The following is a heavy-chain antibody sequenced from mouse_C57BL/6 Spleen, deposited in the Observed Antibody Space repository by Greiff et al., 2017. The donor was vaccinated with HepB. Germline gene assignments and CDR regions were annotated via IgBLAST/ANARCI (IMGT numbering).Heavy chain of an antibody. J-gene: IGHJ1*03. V-gene: IGHV1-64*01. D-gene: IGHD1-1*01. CDR2: IHPNSGST. Sequence: QVQLQQSGAELVKPGASVKLSCKASGYTFTSYWMHWVKQRPGQGLEWIGMIHPNSGSTNYNEKFKSKATLTVDKSSSTAYMQLSSLTSEDSAVYYCATLSYYYGSRGWYFDVWGTGTTVTVSS. CDR1: GYTFTSYW. CDR3: ATLSYYYGSRGWYFDV.